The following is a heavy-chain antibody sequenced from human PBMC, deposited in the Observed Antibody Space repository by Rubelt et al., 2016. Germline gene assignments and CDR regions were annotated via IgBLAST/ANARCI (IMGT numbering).Heavy chain of an antibody. CDR2: IIPILGIA. CDR3: AKGYCSSTSCPPYYYYMDV. Sequence: QVQLVQSGAEVKKPGSSVKVSCKASGGTFSSYAISWVRQAPGQGLEWMGRIIPILGIANYAQKFQGRVTITADESTSTAYMELSSLRSEDTAVYYCAKGYCSSTSCPPYYYYMDVWGKGTTVTVSS. D-gene: IGHD2-2*01. J-gene: IGHJ6*03. CDR1: GGTFSSYA. V-gene: IGHV1-69*04.